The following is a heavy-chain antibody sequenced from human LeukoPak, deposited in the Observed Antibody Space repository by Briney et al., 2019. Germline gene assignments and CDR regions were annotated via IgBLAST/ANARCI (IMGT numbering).Heavy chain of an antibody. Sequence: GGSLRLSCAASGFTFSSYGMSWVRKAPGKGLEWVSSIGGSGANTYYADSVKGRFTISRDNSKNTLYLQMNSLRAEDTAVYHCARVYGSYYVFDYWGQGTLVTVSS. J-gene: IGHJ4*02. CDR3: ARVYGSYYVFDY. CDR2: IGGSGANT. D-gene: IGHD3-10*01. CDR1: GFTFSSYG. V-gene: IGHV3-23*01.